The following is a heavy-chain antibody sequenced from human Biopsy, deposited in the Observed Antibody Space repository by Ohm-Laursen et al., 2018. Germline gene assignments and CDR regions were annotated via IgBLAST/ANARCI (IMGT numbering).Heavy chain of an antibody. CDR2: FAPEDGKT. Sequence: ASVKASCKVSGYTLTELSMHWVRQAPGKGLEWLGGFAPEDGKTFYAQKFQGRVTMTEDPSTDTAYMELSSLRSEDTAVYYCATGFTSGWYHFDYWGQGTLVTVSS. V-gene: IGHV1-24*01. D-gene: IGHD6-19*01. J-gene: IGHJ4*02. CDR3: ATGFTSGWYHFDY. CDR1: GYTLTELS.